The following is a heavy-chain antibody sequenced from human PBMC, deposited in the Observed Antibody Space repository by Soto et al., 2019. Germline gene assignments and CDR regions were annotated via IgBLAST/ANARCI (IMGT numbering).Heavy chain of an antibody. CDR3: ARANVDTSVVNEYYFDY. CDR2: ISWNSGSI. J-gene: IGHJ4*02. Sequence: PGGSLRLSCAASGFTFDDYTMHWVRQAPGKGLEWVSGISWNSGSIGYADSVKGRFTISRDNAKNSLYLQMNSLRAEDTAVYYCARANVDTSVVNEYYFDYWGQGTLVTVSS. V-gene: IGHV3-9*01. D-gene: IGHD5-18*01. CDR1: GFTFDDYT.